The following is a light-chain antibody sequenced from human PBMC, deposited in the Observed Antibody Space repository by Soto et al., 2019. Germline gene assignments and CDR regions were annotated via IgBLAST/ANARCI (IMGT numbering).Light chain of an antibody. CDR3: HQYFSAPQA. CDR1: QSLYHTSNKRKY. J-gene: IGKJ4*01. CDR2: WAS. V-gene: IGKV4-1*01. Sequence: DIVMSQSPDSLAVSLGERATIKCKSSQSLYHTSNKRKYLAWYQQKPGHRPRLLISWASTRESGVPDRFSAGGSGTDFTLIITNLQADDVATYYCHQYFSAPQAFGGGTKVEI.